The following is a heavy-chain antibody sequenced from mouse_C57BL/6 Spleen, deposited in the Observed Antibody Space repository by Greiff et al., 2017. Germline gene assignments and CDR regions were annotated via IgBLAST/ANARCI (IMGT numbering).Heavy chain of an antibody. CDR1: GYTFTDYE. V-gene: IGHV1-15*01. CDR3: TQGALIFDV. D-gene: IGHD1-1*01. J-gene: IGHJ1*03. CDR2: IDPETGGT. Sequence: QVQLQQSGAELVRPGASVTLSCKASGYTFTDYEMHWVKQTPVHGLEWIGAIDPETGGTAYNQKLKGQAILTADKSYSTAYMELRSLTSEDAAVYYCTQGALIFDVWGTGTMVTVSS.